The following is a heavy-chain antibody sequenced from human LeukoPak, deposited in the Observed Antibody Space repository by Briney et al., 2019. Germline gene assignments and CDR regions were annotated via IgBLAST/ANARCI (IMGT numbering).Heavy chain of an antibody. CDR3: ARGRYDFWRGKYYFDY. D-gene: IGHD3-3*01. CDR1: GGSISSSSYY. Sequence: SETLSLTCTVSGGSISSSSYYWGWIRQPPGKGLEWIGSIYYSGSTYYNPSLKSRVTISVDTSKNQFSLKLSSVTAADTAVYYCARGRYDFWRGKYYFDYWGQGTLVTASS. V-gene: IGHV4-39*07. CDR2: IYYSGST. J-gene: IGHJ4*02.